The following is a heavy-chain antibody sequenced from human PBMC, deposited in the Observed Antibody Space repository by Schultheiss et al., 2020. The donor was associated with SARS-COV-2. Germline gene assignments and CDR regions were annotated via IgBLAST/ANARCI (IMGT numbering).Heavy chain of an antibody. J-gene: IGHJ6*02. D-gene: IGHD2-15*01. CDR2: IYHSGST. V-gene: IGHV4-38-2*01. Sequence: SQTLSLTCAVSGYSISSGYYWGWIRQPPGKGLEWIVSIYHSGSTYYNPSLKSRVTISVDTSKNQFSLKLSSVTAADTAVYYCARGSWRMDVWGQGTTVTVSS. CDR1: GYSISSGYY. CDR3: ARGSWRMDV.